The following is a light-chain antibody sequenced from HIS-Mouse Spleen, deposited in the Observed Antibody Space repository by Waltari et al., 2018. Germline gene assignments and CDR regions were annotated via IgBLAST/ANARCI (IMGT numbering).Light chain of an antibody. Sequence: QSALTQPPSASGSPGQSVPISCPGTSSDVGCYTYVSWYQQHPGKAPKLMIYEVSKRPSGVPDRFSGSKSGNTASLTVSGLQAEDEADYYCSSYAGSNNLVFGGGTKLTVL. J-gene: IGLJ2*01. CDR2: EVS. CDR1: SSDVGCYTY. CDR3: SSYAGSNNLV. V-gene: IGLV2-8*01.